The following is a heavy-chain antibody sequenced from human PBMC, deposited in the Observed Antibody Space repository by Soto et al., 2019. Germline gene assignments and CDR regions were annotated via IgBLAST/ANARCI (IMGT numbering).Heavy chain of an antibody. V-gene: IGHV3-7*01. CDR1: GFTFSSYW. Sequence: GGSLRLSCAASGFTFSSYWMSWVRQAPGKGLEWVANIKQDGSEKYYVDSVKGRFTISRDNAKNSLYLQMNSLRAEDTAVYYCARDTPSYYYASSGYYYSDYWGQGTLVTVSS. D-gene: IGHD3-22*01. CDR2: IKQDGSEK. CDR3: ARDTPSYYYASSGYYYSDY. J-gene: IGHJ4*02.